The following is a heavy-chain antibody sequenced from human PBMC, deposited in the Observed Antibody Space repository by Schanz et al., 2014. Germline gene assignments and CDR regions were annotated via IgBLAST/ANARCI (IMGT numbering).Heavy chain of an antibody. Sequence: VQSVHSGTEVQKLGASVKVSCQTSGYTFTAYGINWVRQAPGQGLEWMGWITAYNGDTNYALKLQGRVTMTTDTSTGTAYMELRSLRSDDTALYYCTRGGYSYALSAFDIRGQGTMVTVSS. V-gene: IGHV1-18*01. CDR1: GYTFTAYG. CDR3: TRGGYSYALSAFDI. J-gene: IGHJ3*02. D-gene: IGHD5-18*01. CDR2: ITAYNGDT.